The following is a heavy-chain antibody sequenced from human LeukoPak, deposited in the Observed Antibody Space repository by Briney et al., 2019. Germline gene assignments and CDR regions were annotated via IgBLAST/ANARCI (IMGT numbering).Heavy chain of an antibody. CDR3: ARAGHYDSSGYYSFDY. Sequence: GGSLRLSCAASGFTFSSYDMHWFRQATGKGLEWVSAIGTAGDTYYPSSVKGRFTISRENAKNYLYLQMNSLRAGDTAVYYCARAGHYDSSGYYSFDYWGQGTLVTVSS. CDR2: IGTAGDT. J-gene: IGHJ4*02. CDR1: GFTFSSYD. D-gene: IGHD3-22*01. V-gene: IGHV3-13*01.